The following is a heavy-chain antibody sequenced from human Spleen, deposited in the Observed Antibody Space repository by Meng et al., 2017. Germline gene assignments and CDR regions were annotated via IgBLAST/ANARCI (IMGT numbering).Heavy chain of an antibody. Sequence: QVQLRESGPALVKPSETLSLTCAVSGDSITNHNWWAWVRQPPGKGLEWIGEIPHRGSSAYNPSLKSRVSMSVDKSKNQFSLKLSSVTAADTAVYFCARVEQWEENYFDYWGQGTLVTVSS. J-gene: IGHJ4*02. V-gene: IGHV4-4*02. D-gene: IGHD1-26*01. CDR1: GDSITNHNW. CDR3: ARVEQWEENYFDY. CDR2: IPHRGSS.